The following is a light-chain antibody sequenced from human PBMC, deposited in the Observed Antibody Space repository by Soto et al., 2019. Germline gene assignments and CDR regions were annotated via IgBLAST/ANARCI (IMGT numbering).Light chain of an antibody. Sequence: EIVMTQSPLSLPVTPGEPASISCRSSQSLLHSNGYNYLDWYLQKPGQSPQVLIYLGSNRASGVTDRFGGSGSGTDFKLKISRVEAEDVGIYYCVQGLQTPPIFGPGTKVDIK. J-gene: IGKJ3*01. CDR3: VQGLQTPPI. CDR1: QSLLHSNGYNY. CDR2: LGS. V-gene: IGKV2-28*01.